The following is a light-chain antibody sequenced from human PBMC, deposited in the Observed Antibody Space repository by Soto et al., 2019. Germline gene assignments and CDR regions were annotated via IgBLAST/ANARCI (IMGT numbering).Light chain of an antibody. Sequence: EIVLTQSPGTLSLSPGEKAALSCRASQTVSSSQLAWYQHKPGQAPRLVVYDASSRATGIPDRFTGSGSGTDFTLTISRLEPEDFAVYFCQQYASSPRTFGQGTKVEIK. CDR3: QQYASSPRT. J-gene: IGKJ1*01. CDR2: DAS. V-gene: IGKV3-20*01. CDR1: QTVSSSQ.